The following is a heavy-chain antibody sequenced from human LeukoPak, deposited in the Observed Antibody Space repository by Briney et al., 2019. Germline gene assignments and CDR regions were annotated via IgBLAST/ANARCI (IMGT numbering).Heavy chain of an antibody. CDR3: ARRIQLWSHHPYYYYYMDV. Sequence: ASVKVSCKASGYTFTSYDINWVRQATGQGLEWMGWMNPNSGNTGYAQKFQGSVTMTRNTSISTAYMELSSLRSEDTAVYYCARRIQLWSHHPYYYYYMDVWGKGTTVTVS. CDR1: GYTFTSYD. J-gene: IGHJ6*03. V-gene: IGHV1-8*01. D-gene: IGHD5-18*01. CDR2: MNPNSGNT.